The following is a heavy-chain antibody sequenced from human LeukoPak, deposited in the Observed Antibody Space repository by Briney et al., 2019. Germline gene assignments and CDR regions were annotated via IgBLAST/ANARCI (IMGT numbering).Heavy chain of an antibody. CDR2: IIPIFGTA. D-gene: IGHD1-1*01. J-gene: IGHJ4*02. V-gene: IGHV1-69*05. CDR1: GGTFSSYA. Sequence: ASVKVSCKASGGTFSSYAISWVRQAPGQGLEWMGGIIPIFGTANYAQKFRGRVTITTDEYTSTAYMELSSLRSEDMAVYYCASQLERYPTSFDYWGQGTLVTVSS. CDR3: ASQLERYPTSFDY.